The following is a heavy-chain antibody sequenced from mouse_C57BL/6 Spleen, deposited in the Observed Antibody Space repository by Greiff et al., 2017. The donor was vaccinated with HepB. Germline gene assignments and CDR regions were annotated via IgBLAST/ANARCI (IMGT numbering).Heavy chain of an antibody. Sequence: QVQLKQSGAELVRPGASVTLSCKASGYTFTDYEMHWVKQTPVHGLEWIGAIDPETGGTAYNQKFKGKAILTADKSSSTAYMELRSLTSEDSAVYYCTTPPITSVVVDYWGQGTTLTVSS. J-gene: IGHJ2*01. D-gene: IGHD1-1*01. CDR3: TTPPITSVVVDY. V-gene: IGHV1-15*01. CDR1: GYTFTDYE. CDR2: IDPETGGT.